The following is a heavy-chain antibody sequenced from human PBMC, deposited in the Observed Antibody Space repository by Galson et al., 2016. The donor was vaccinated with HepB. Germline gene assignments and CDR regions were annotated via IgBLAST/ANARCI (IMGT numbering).Heavy chain of an antibody. CDR1: GGAFSSYP. V-gene: IGHV1-69*02. J-gene: IGHJ3*01. CDR3: ATRRSAYDHFDF. Sequence: SVKVSCKASGGAFSSYPITWVRQAPGQGLEWMGRIVPITNVRHFAQKLQGRLTITADESTSTVYMDLSSLTSDDTAIYYCATRRSAYDHFDFWGQGTLVTVSS. CDR2: IVPITNVR. D-gene: IGHD3-22*01.